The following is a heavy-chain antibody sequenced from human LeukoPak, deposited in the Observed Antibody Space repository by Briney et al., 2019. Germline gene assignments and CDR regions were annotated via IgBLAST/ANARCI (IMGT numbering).Heavy chain of an antibody. D-gene: IGHD4/OR15-4a*01. CDR3: ARRAGAYSHPYDY. Sequence: GGSLRLSCTVSGFTVSSNSMSWVRQAPGKGLEWVSFIYSAGSTHYSDSVKGRFTISIDNSKNTLYLQMNSLRVEDTAVYYCARRAGAYSHPYDYWGQGTLVTVSS. V-gene: IGHV3-53*01. CDR2: IYSAGST. CDR1: GFTVSSNS. J-gene: IGHJ4*02.